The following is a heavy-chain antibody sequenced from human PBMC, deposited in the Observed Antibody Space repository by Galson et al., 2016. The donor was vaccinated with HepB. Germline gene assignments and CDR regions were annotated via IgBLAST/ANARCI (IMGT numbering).Heavy chain of an antibody. D-gene: IGHD3-3*01. Sequence: SETLSLTCAVYGGSLSGYCWSWIRQPPGKGLEWIGEINHSGSTKYNPSLKSRAIISLDMSKNQFSLNLSPVTAADTAVYYCARGLRNDFWSGYYYGMDLWGQGTAVTVSS. V-gene: IGHV4-34*01. J-gene: IGHJ6*02. CDR3: ARGLRNDFWSGYYYGMDL. CDR2: INHSGST. CDR1: GGSLSGYC.